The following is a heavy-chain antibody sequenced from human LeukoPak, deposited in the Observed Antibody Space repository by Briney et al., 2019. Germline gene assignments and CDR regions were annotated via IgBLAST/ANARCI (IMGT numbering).Heavy chain of an antibody. CDR1: GGSFSGYY. CDR2: INHSGST. Sequence: SETLSLTCAVYGGSFSGYYWSWIRQPPGKGLEWIGEINHSGSTNYNPSLKSRVTISVDTSKNQFSLKLSSVTAADTAVYYCASSRSSYPFDYWGQGTLVTVSS. CDR3: ASSRSSYPFDY. D-gene: IGHD6-6*01. V-gene: IGHV4-34*01. J-gene: IGHJ4*02.